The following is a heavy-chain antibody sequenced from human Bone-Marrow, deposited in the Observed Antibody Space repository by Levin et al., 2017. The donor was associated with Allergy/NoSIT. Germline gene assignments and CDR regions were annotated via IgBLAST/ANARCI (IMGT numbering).Heavy chain of an antibody. J-gene: IGHJ4*02. D-gene: IGHD1-14*01. CDR3: AKSKSSGTTTLSHWYFDY. CDR1: GFTFSNYA. V-gene: IGHV3-23*01. CDR2: ISGSGGST. Sequence: PGGSLRLSCAASGFTFSNYAMSWVRQTPGKGLDWVSGISGSGGSTYYAESVKGRFTISRDNSKNTLYLQMNSLRAEDTAVYYCAKSKSSGTTTLSHWYFDYWGQGTLVTVSS.